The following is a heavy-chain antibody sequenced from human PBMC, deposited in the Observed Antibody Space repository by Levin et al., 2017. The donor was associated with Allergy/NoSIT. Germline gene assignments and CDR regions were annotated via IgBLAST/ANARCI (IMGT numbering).Heavy chain of an antibody. Sequence: ESLKISCTVSGGSISSSISYWGWIRQAPGKGLEWIGSIYNSGSTYSNPSLKSRVTTSVDTSKNQFSLKLSSVTAADTAVYYCARQCYDILTGYYNFDYWGQGTLVTVSS. V-gene: IGHV4-39*01. J-gene: IGHJ4*02. CDR3: ARQCYDILTGYYNFDY. CDR2: IYNSGST. CDR1: GGSISSSISY. D-gene: IGHD3-9*01.